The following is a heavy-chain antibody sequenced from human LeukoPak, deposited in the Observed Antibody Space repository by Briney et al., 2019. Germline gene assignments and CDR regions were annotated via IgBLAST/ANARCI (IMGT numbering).Heavy chain of an antibody. Sequence: ASVKVSCKASGYTFTGYYMHWVRQAPGQGLEWMGWINPNSGGTNYAQKFQGRVTMTRDTSISTAYMEVSRLRSDDTAVYYCARVPEALVGVPPDYGMDVWGQGTTVTVSS. D-gene: IGHD1-26*01. CDR2: INPNSGGT. J-gene: IGHJ6*02. V-gene: IGHV1-2*02. CDR3: ARVPEALVGVPPDYGMDV. CDR1: GYTFTGYY.